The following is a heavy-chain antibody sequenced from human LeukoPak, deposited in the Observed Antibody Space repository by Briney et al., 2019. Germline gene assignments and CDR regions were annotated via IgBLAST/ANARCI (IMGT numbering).Heavy chain of an antibody. CDR2: IFSDGST. CDR1: GLTVSSNY. CDR3: ARDAPSVTPRD. V-gene: IGHV3-53*04. J-gene: IGHJ4*02. Sequence: PGGSLRLSCAVSGLTVSSNYMTWVRQAPGKGLEWVSVIFSDGSTFYADSVKGRFTICRHNSENSLYLQVKSLRTHDTTVYFCARDAPSVTPRDWGQGTLVTVSS. D-gene: IGHD4-17*01.